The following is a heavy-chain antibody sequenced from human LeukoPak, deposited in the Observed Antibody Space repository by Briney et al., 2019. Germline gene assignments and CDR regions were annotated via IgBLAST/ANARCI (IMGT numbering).Heavy chain of an antibody. Sequence: GGSLRLSCAASGFTFSSNWMSWVRQAPGKGLEWVANIKQDGSEKYYVDSVKGRFTISRDNAKNSLYLQMNSLRAEDTAVYYCTRGVITRHYWGQGTLVTVSS. CDR2: IKQDGSEK. CDR3: TRGVITRHY. D-gene: IGHD3-22*01. J-gene: IGHJ4*02. CDR1: GFTFSSNW. V-gene: IGHV3-7*01.